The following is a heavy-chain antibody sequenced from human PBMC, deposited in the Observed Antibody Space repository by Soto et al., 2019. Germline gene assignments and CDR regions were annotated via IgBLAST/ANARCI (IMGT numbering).Heavy chain of an antibody. Sequence: ASVKVSCKASGYTFTSYGISWVRQAPGQGLEWMGWISAYNGNTNYAQKLQGRVTMTTDTSTSTAYMELRSLRSDDTAVYYCASFSIAAADPYGMDVWAQGTKVTVSS. CDR2: ISAYNGNT. V-gene: IGHV1-18*01. CDR1: GYTFTSYG. J-gene: IGHJ6*02. CDR3: ASFSIAAADPYGMDV. D-gene: IGHD6-13*01.